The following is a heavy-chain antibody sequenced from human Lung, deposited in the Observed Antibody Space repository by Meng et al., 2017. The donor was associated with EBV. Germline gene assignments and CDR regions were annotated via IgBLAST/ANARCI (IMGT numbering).Heavy chain of an antibody. CDR2: IPHRGSS. V-gene: IGHV4-4*02. D-gene: IGHD3-10*01. J-gene: IGHJ1*01. Sequence: WVRTPPRGGPEWCGEIPHRGSSSYSPSLESRVSMSIDKSKNQFSLKLTSVPAADTAVYHCLRGSGGSVWGKATLVTVSS. CDR3: LRGSGGSV.